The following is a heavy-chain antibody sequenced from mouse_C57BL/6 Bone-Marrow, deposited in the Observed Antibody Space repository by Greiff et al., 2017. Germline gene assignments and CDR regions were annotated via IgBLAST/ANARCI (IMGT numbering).Heavy chain of an antibody. CDR3: ATGGGSSAWFAY. D-gene: IGHD1-1*01. J-gene: IGHJ3*01. Sequence: EVKLMESGGGLVQPGGSLSLSCAASGFTFTDYYMSWVRQPPGKALEWLGFIRNKANGYTTEYSASVKGRFTISRDNSQSILYLQMNALRAEDSATYYCATGGGSSAWFAYWGQGTLVTVSA. CDR1: GFTFTDYY. V-gene: IGHV7-3*01. CDR2: IRNKANGYTT.